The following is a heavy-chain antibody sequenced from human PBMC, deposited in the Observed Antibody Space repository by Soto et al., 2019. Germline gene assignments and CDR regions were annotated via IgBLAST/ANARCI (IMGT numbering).Heavy chain of an antibody. Sequence: PGGSLRLSSAASGLTYSNYAMNWVRQAPEKGLEWVAYISASSSSIYYADSVKGRFTISRDNAKNSLYLQMNSLRDEDTAVYYCTRDFTWSEVYWGQGVQVTVS. J-gene: IGHJ4*02. CDR1: GLTYSNYA. D-gene: IGHD3-3*01. V-gene: IGHV3-48*02. CDR2: ISASSSSI. CDR3: TRDFTWSEVY.